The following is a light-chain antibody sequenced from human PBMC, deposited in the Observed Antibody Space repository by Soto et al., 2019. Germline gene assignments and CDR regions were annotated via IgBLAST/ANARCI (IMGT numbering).Light chain of an antibody. CDR3: SSYTSSSTRV. J-gene: IGLJ3*02. V-gene: IGLV2-14*01. CDR1: SSDVGGYNY. Sequence: QSALTQPASVSGSPGQSITISCTGTSSDVGGYNYVSWYQQHPGKAPKLMIYEVSNRPSGVSNRFSGAKSGNTASLTISRRQGEDEAGYFCSSYTSSSTRVFGGGTKVTVL. CDR2: EVS.